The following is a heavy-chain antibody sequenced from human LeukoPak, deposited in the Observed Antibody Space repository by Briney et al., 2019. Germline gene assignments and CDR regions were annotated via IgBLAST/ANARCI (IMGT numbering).Heavy chain of an antibody. Sequence: SETLSLTCAVSGGSISSGGYSWSWIRQPPGKGLEWIGYIYHSGSTYYNPSLKSRVTISVDRSKNQFFLKLSSVTAADTAVYYCARIRGKSGLDYYYFDYWGQGTLVTVSS. CDR3: ARIRGKSGLDYYYFDY. CDR2: IYHSGST. V-gene: IGHV4-30-2*01. D-gene: IGHD2-15*01. CDR1: GGSISSGGYS. J-gene: IGHJ4*02.